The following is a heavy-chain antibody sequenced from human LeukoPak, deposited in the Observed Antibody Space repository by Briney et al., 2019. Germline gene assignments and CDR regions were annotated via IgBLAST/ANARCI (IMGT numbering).Heavy chain of an antibody. D-gene: IGHD3-10*01. Sequence: GGSLRLSCAASGFTFDDYAMHWVRQAPGKGLEWVATISWNSGSIAYADSVKGRFTISRDNARNSLYLQMNSLRVEDAALYYCARDMGLIYGSGSYFDYWGQGTQVTVSS. J-gene: IGHJ4*02. CDR3: ARDMGLIYGSGSYFDY. CDR2: ISWNSGSI. V-gene: IGHV3-9*01. CDR1: GFTFDDYA.